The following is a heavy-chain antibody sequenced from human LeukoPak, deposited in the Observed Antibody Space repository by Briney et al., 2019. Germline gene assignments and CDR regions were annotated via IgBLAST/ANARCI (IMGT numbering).Heavy chain of an antibody. CDR3: ARPGITMVRGVTSYYYGMDV. J-gene: IGHJ6*02. V-gene: IGHV1-69*04. D-gene: IGHD3-10*01. Sequence: SVKVSCKASGGTFSSYVISWVRQAPGQGLEWMGRIIPILCIANYAQKFQGRVTITADKPTSTAYMELSSLRSEDTAVYYCARPGITMVRGVTSYYYGMDVWGQGTTVTVSS. CDR1: GGTFSSYV. CDR2: IIPILCIA.